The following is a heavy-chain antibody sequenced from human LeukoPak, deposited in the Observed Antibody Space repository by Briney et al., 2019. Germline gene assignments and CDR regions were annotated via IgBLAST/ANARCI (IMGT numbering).Heavy chain of an antibody. J-gene: IGHJ4*02. CDR3: ARAGSRLLWFGEHHQFDY. CDR1: GGSISSYY. V-gene: IGHV4-59*01. CDR2: IYYSGST. D-gene: IGHD3-10*01. Sequence: SETLSLTCTVSGGSISSYYWSWIRQPPGKGLEWLGYIYYSGSTNYNPSLKSRVTISVDTSKNQFSLKLSPVTAADTAVYYCARAGSRLLWFGEHHQFDYWGQGTLVTVSS.